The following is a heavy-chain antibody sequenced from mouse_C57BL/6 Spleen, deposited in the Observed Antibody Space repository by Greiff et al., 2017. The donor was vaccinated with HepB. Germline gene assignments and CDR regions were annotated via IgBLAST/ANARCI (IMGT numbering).Heavy chain of an antibody. D-gene: IGHD1-1*01. V-gene: IGHV1-7*01. CDR3: AVNTTVVENWYFDV. CDR1: GYTFPSYW. CDR2: INPSSGYT. J-gene: IGHJ1*03. Sequence: VQLQQSGAELANPGASVKLSCKASGYTFPSYWMHWVNQRPGQGLEWIGYINPSSGYTKYNQKFKDKATLTADKSSSTAYMQLSSLTYEDSAVYYCAVNTTVVENWYFDVWGTGTTVTVSS.